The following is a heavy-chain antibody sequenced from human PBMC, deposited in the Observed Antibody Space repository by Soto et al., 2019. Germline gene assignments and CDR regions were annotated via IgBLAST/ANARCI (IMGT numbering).Heavy chain of an antibody. CDR3: ARDITGDNGDYFDY. J-gene: IGHJ4*02. CDR2: IKYSGTT. D-gene: IGHD7-27*01. V-gene: IGHV4-39*02. Sequence: PSETLSLTCTVSGGSISSSSCHWGWIRQPPGKGLEWIASIKYSGTTFYNPSLKSRVTLSVDTSKNQFALKLSSVTAAETAVYYCARDITGDNGDYFDYWGQGTLVTVSS. CDR1: GGSISSSSCH.